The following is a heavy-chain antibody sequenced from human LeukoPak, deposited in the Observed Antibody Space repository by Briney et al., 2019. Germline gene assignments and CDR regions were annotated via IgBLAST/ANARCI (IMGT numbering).Heavy chain of an antibody. J-gene: IGHJ6*02. CDR1: GGTFSSYA. CDR3: ARAATRNGSGSYDTPSGMDV. CDR2: IIAIFGTA. Sequence: ASVKVSCKASGGTFSSYAISWVRQAPGQGLEWMGGIIAIFGTANYAQKFQGRVTITADESTSTAYMELSSLRSEDTAVYYCARAATRNGSGSYDTPSGMDVWGQGTTVTVSS. V-gene: IGHV1-69*13. D-gene: IGHD3-10*01.